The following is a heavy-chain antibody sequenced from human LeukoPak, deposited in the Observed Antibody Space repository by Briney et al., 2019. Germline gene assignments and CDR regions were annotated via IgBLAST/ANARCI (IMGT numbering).Heavy chain of an antibody. CDR2: IYYSGST. V-gene: IGHV4-39*07. D-gene: IGHD3-16*01. Sequence: PSETLSLTCTVSGGSISSSNNYWGWIRQPPGKGLEWIGSIYYSGSTYYNPSLKSRVTISVDTSKNQFSLKLSSVTAADTAVYYCARDGGWFDPWGQGTLVTVSS. CDR1: GGSISSSNNY. CDR3: ARDGGWFDP. J-gene: IGHJ5*02.